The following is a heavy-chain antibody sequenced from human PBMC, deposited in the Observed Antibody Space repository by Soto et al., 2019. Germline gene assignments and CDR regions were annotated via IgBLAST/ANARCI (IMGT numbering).Heavy chain of an antibody. Sequence: SETLSLTCRASGGSISGPYWSWIRQSPGKALEWLGYAYYTGTTNHSPSLRSRVSLSVDTSKNEFSLGLSSVTAADTAVYFCARSVAVPGAHIDYWGQGTQVTVSS. V-gene: IGHV4-59*11. D-gene: IGHD6-19*01. J-gene: IGHJ4*02. CDR2: AYYTGTT. CDR3: ARSVAVPGAHIDY. CDR1: GGSISGPY.